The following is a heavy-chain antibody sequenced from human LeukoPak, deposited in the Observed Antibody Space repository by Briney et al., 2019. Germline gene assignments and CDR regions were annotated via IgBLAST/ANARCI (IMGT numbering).Heavy chain of an antibody. CDR2: IYYSGST. V-gene: IGHV4-39*01. CDR1: GGSISSSSYY. D-gene: IGHD3-16*01. Sequence: SETLSLTCTVSGGSISSSSYYWGWIRQPPGKGLEWIGSIYYSGSTYYNPSLKSRVTKSVDTSKNQFSLKLSSVTAADTAVYYCARQRWGDGLDPLFDIWGQGTMVTVSS. J-gene: IGHJ3*02. CDR3: ARQRWGDGLDPLFDI.